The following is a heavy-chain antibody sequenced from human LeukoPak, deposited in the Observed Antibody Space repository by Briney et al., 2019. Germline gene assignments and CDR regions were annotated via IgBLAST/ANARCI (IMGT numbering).Heavy chain of an antibody. V-gene: IGHV3-30-3*01. CDR2: ISYDGSNK. CDR3: AAYSSGWYGSPLRPLDY. J-gene: IGHJ4*02. Sequence: SGGSLRLSCAASGFTFSSYWMSWVRQAPGKGLEWVALISYDGSNKYYADSVKGRFTISRDNSKNTLYLQMNSLRAEDTAVYYCAAYSSGWYGSPLRPLDYWGQGTLVTVSS. CDR1: GFTFSSYW. D-gene: IGHD6-19*01.